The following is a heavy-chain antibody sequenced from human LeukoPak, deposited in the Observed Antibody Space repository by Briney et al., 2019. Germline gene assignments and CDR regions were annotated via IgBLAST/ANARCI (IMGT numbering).Heavy chain of an antibody. D-gene: IGHD3-10*01. Sequence: VASVKVSCKASGYTFTGYYIHWVRQAPGQGLEWMGWINPNSGGINYIQKFQGWVTMTRDTSISTAYMELSRLTSDDTAVYYCAGEGLRGDTIKNSLDIWGQGTMVTVSS. V-gene: IGHV1-2*04. CDR3: AGEGLRGDTIKNSLDI. J-gene: IGHJ3*02. CDR1: GYTFTGYY. CDR2: INPNSGGI.